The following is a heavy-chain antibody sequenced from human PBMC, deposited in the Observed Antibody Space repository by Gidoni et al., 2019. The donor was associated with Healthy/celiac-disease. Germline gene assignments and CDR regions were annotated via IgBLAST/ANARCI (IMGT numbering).Heavy chain of an antibody. Sequence: QVQLQESGPGLVKPSETLSLTCTVSGGSVSSGSYYWSWIRQPPGKGLEWIGYIYYSGSTNYNPSLKSRVTISVDTSKNQFSLKLSSVTAADTAVYYCARDSYSSSWYYWGQGTLVTVSS. V-gene: IGHV4-61*01. D-gene: IGHD6-13*01. CDR2: IYYSGST. J-gene: IGHJ4*02. CDR1: GGSVSSGSYY. CDR3: ARDSYSSSWYY.